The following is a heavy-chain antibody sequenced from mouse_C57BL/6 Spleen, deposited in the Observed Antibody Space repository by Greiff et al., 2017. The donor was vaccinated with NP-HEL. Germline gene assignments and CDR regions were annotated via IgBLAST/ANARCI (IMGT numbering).Heavy chain of an antibody. CDR1: GYTFTSYW. Sequence: VQLQESGAELVKPGASVKLSCKASGYTFTSYWMHWVKQRPGQGLEWIGMIHPNSGSTNYNEKFKSKATLTVDKSSSTAYMQLSSLTSEDSAVYYCARGGGSYAMDYWGQGTSVTVSS. D-gene: IGHD1-1*02. J-gene: IGHJ4*01. V-gene: IGHV1-64*01. CDR3: ARGGGSYAMDY. CDR2: IHPNSGST.